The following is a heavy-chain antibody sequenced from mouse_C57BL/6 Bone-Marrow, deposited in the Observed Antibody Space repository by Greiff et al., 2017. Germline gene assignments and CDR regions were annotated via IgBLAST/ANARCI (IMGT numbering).Heavy chain of an antibody. CDR1: GYTFTDHT. J-gene: IGHJ1*03. V-gene: IGHV1-78*01. D-gene: IGHD1-1*01. CDR3: AGNYGSSYWYVDG. Sequence: VQRVESDAELVKPGASVKISCKVSGYTFTDHTIHWMKQRPEQGLEWIGYIYPRDGSTKYNEKFKGKATLTADKSSSTAYMQLNSLTSEDSAVYYCAGNYGSSYWYVDGWGTGTTVTVAS. CDR2: IYPRDGST.